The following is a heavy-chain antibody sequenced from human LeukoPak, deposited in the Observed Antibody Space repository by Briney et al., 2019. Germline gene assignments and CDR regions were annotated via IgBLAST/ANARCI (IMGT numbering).Heavy chain of an antibody. V-gene: IGHV3-64D*06. CDR2: ISSNGGST. J-gene: IGHJ3*02. Sequence: GGSLRLSCAASGFTFSSYAMSWVRQAPGKGLEYFSAISSNGGSTYYADSVKGRFTISRDNSKNTLYLQMSSLRAEDTAVYYCVKGSDYCSSTSCYFSIHAFDIWGQGTMVTVSS. CDR1: GFTFSSYA. D-gene: IGHD2-2*01. CDR3: VKGSDYCSSTSCYFSIHAFDI.